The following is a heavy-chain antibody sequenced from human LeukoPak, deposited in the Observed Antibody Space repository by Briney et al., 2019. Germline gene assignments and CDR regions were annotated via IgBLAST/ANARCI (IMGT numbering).Heavy chain of an antibody. CDR1: GGSISSYY. D-gene: IGHD3-3*01. CDR3: ARVGFYGRAFDI. J-gene: IGHJ3*02. CDR2: IYTSGST. V-gene: IGHV4-4*07. Sequence: SETLSLTCTVSGGSISSYYWSWIRRPAGKGLEWIGRIYTSGSTNYNPSLKSRVTMSVDTSKNQFSLKLSSVTAADTAVYYCARVGFYGRAFDIWGQGTMVTVSS.